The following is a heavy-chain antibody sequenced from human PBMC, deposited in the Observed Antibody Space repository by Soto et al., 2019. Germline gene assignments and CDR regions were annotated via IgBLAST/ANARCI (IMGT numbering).Heavy chain of an antibody. Sequence: LRLSCAASGFTFSSYGMHWVRQAPGKGLEWVAVISYDGSNKYYVDSVKGRFTISRDNSKNTLYLQMNSLRAEDTAVYYCAKDQIRHSSSLNWFDPWGQGTLVTVSS. CDR1: GFTFSSYG. J-gene: IGHJ5*02. V-gene: IGHV3-30*18. CDR2: ISYDGSNK. D-gene: IGHD6-13*01. CDR3: AKDQIRHSSSLNWFDP.